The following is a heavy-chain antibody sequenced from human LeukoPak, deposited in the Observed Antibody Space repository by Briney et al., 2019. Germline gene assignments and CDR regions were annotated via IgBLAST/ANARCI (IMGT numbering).Heavy chain of an antibody. V-gene: IGHV1-69*05. D-gene: IGHD3-22*01. CDR1: GCTFSIYA. J-gene: IGHJ6*03. CDR2: IIPIFGTA. CDR3: AAPGNYYDSSGYSDYYYYMDV. Sequence: ASVNVSCKASGCTFSIYAISWVRQAPGQGLEWMGGIIPIFGTANYAQKFQGRVTITTDESTSTAYMELSSLRSEDTAVYYCAAPGNYYDSSGYSDYYYYMDVWGKGTTVTVSS.